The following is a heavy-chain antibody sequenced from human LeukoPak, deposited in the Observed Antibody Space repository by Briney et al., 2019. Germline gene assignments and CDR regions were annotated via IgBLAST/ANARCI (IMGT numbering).Heavy chain of an antibody. D-gene: IGHD2-15*01. V-gene: IGHV3-21*04. CDR3: ARVLRYCSGGNCYSGGLGYMDV. Sequence: GGSLRLSCAASRFTFSTYSMNWVRQAPGKGLEWVSSISSRSTYIYYADSVKGRFTISRDNAKNSLFLQMNSLRAEDTAVYYCARVLRYCSGGNCYSGGLGYMDVWGKGTTVTISS. CDR1: RFTFSTYS. CDR2: ISSRSTYI. J-gene: IGHJ6*03.